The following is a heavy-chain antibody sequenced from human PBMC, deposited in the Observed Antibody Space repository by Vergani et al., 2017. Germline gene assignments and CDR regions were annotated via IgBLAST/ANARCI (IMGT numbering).Heavy chain of an antibody. Sequence: QVQLVQSGSELKKPGASVKVSCEASGYTFTDYAMTWVRQAPGQGLEWMGWINTNTGNPTYAQGFTGRFVFSLDTDVSTAYLQINSLKAEDTAVYYCAREDLSDPDWLFDDLGQGTLVIVSS. D-gene: IGHD3-9*01. CDR2: INTNTGNP. CDR3: AREDLSDPDWLFDD. CDR1: GYTFTDYA. V-gene: IGHV7-4-1*02. J-gene: IGHJ4*02.